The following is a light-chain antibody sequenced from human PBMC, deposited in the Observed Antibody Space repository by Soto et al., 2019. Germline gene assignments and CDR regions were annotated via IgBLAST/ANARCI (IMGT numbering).Light chain of an antibody. V-gene: IGKV1-12*01. Sequence: DIQMTHSPSTLSGSVGDSVTLIRRESQGISSWLAWYQQKPGKAPKLLIYAASSLQSGVPSRFSGSGSGTDFTLTISSLQPEDFATYYCQQSYKTPRTFGQGTKVDI. CDR2: AAS. CDR1: QGISSW. J-gene: IGKJ1*01. CDR3: QQSYKTPRT.